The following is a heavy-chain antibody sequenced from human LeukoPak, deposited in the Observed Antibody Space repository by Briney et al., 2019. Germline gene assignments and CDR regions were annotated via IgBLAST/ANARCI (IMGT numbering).Heavy chain of an antibody. J-gene: IGHJ4*02. Sequence: GASVKVSCKASGGTFSSYAISWVRQAPGQGLEWMGGIIPTFGTANYAQKFQGRVTITADESTSTAYMELSSLRSEDTAVYYCASSVITFGGVIVSYYFDYWGQGTLVTVSS. V-gene: IGHV1-69*13. CDR1: GGTFSSYA. D-gene: IGHD3-16*02. CDR3: ASSVITFGGVIVSYYFDY. CDR2: IIPTFGTA.